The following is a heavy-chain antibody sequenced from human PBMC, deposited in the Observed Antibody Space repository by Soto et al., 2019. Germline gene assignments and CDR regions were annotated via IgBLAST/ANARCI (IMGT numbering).Heavy chain of an antibody. CDR2: ISYDGNNK. CDR1: GFTFSSYG. J-gene: IGHJ4*02. CDR3: AKDHLETTVTTPSY. V-gene: IGHV3-30*18. Sequence: QVQLVESGGRVVQPGRSLRLSCAASGFTFSSYGMHWVRQAPGKGLEWVAVISYDGNNKYYADSVKGRFTISTDNFKNTLYLQMDSLRAEDTAMYYCAKDHLETTVTTPSYWGQGTLVTVSS. D-gene: IGHD4-17*01.